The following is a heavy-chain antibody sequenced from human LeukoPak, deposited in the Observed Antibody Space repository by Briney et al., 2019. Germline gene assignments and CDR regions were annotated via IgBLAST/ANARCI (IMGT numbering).Heavy chain of an antibody. CDR1: GFTFSSYW. V-gene: IGHV3-7*01. J-gene: IGHJ4*02. CDR3: VSGRRGVIISSFYFDY. Sequence: GGSLRLSCAASGFTFSSYWMSWVRQAPGKGLEWVANIKQDGSEKYYVDSVKGRFTISRDNAKNSLYLQMNSLRAEDTAVYYCVSGRRGVIISSFYFDYWGQGTLVTVSS. D-gene: IGHD3-10*01. CDR2: IKQDGSEK.